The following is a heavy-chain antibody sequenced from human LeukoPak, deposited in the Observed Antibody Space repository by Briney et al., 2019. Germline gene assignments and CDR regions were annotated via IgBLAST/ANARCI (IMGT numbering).Heavy chain of an antibody. J-gene: IGHJ4*02. CDR1: GFAVSSNY. CDR3: ARVLDTSGDYPGGFDY. Sequence: GGSLRLSCAASGFAVSSNYMTWVRQAPGKGREGVSVVYSGGNTIYAVSVQGRFTVSTDISKNTVFLQMSSLRAEDTAVYYCARVLDTSGDYPGGFDYWGRGTLVTVSS. CDR2: VYSGGNT. V-gene: IGHV3-53*01. D-gene: IGHD3-22*01.